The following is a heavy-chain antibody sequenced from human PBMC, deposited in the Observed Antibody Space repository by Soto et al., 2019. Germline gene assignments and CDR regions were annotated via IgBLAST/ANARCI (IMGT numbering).Heavy chain of an antibody. CDR3: ARDRPRDYSNYDYYYYGMDV. V-gene: IGHV1-18*01. CDR2: ISAYNGNT. J-gene: IGHJ6*02. D-gene: IGHD4-4*01. CDR1: GCSFTNYG. Sequence: ASVKVSCKASGCSFTNYGITWVRRAPGQGLEWMGWISAYNGNTNYAQKLQGRVTMTTDTSTSTAYMELRSLRSDDTAVYYCARDRPRDYSNYDYYYYGMDVWGQGTTVTVSS.